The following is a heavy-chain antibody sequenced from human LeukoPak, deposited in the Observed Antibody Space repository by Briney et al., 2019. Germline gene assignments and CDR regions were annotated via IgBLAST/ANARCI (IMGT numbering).Heavy chain of an antibody. CDR2: ISSSSNI. D-gene: IGHD4-17*01. Sequence: VSYISSSSNIYCADSVEGRFTISRDNAKNSLYLQMNSLRDEDTAVYYCARDLYGDYPFDYWGQGTLVTVSS. CDR3: ARDLYGDYPFDY. V-gene: IGHV3-48*02. J-gene: IGHJ4*02.